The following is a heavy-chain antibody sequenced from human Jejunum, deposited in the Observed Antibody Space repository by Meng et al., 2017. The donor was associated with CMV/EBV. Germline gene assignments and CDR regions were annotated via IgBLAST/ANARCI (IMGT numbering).Heavy chain of an antibody. CDR1: GVPISISY. J-gene: IGHJ4*02. Sequence: QFQWHEAGPELVNAPGPLSLTCNLSGVPISISYWHWIRQSAGKGLEWIGRVYGRGSTNYNPSLKSRITMSLDTSNNQVSLKLTSVTAADTAVYYCAKEKDCPGGSCLEFDVWGKGTVVTVSS. D-gene: IGHD2-15*01. V-gene: IGHV4-4*07. CDR3: AKEKDCPGGSCLEFDV. CDR2: VYGRGST.